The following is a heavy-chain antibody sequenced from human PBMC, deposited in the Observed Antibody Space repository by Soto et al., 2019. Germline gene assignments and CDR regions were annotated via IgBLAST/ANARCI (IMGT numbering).Heavy chain of an antibody. CDR2: IRFDGGEK. CDR1: GFSLSSFW. J-gene: IGHJ4*02. CDR3: ARRNNFDY. V-gene: IGHV3-7*01. Sequence: EVQLVECGGGLVQPGGSLRLSCAASGFSLSSFWMSWVRQVPGRGLEWVANIRFDGGEKNYVDSVKGRFTISRDNAKNSLYLQMNSLRAEDTAVYFCARRNNFDYWGQGILVTVSS.